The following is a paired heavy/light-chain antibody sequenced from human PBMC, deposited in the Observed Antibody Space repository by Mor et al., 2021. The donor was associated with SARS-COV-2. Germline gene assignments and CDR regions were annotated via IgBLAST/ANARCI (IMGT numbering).Light chain of an antibody. V-gene: IGLV7-46*01. Sequence: QAVVTQEPSLTVSPGGTVTLTCGSSTGAVTSGHYPYWFQQKPGQAPRTLIYDTSNKHSWTPARFSGSLLGGKAALTLSGAQPEDEAEYYCLLSYSGAHVVFGGGTKLTVL. CDR3: LLSYSGAHVV. CDR2: DTS. J-gene: IGLJ2*01. CDR1: TGAVTSGHY.
Heavy chain of an antibody. CDR1: GFTFSSYG. J-gene: IGHJ6*02. Sequence: QVQLVESGGGVVQPGRSLRLSCAASGFTFSSYGMHWVRQAPGKGLEWVAVISYDGSNKYYADSVKGRFTISRDNSKNTLYLQMNSLRAEDTAVYYCAKVRRSSSWYDYSKATYGMDVWGQGTTVTVSS. CDR3: AKVRRSSSWYDYSKATYGMDV. D-gene: IGHD6-13*01. V-gene: IGHV3-30*18. CDR2: ISYDGSNK.